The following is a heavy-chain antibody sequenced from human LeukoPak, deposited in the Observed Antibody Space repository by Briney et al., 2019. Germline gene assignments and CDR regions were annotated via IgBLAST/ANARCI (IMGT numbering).Heavy chain of an antibody. V-gene: IGHV4-30-2*01. J-gene: IGHJ2*01. CDR3: ARGTGGWYFDL. CDR1: GGSISSGGYS. Sequence: PSETLSLTCAVSGGSISSGGYSWSWIRQPPGKGLEWIGYIYHSGSTYYNPSLKSRVTISVDTSKNQFSLKLSSVTAADTAVYYCARGTGGWYFDLWGRGTLVTVSS. D-gene: IGHD1/OR15-1a*01. CDR2: IYHSGST.